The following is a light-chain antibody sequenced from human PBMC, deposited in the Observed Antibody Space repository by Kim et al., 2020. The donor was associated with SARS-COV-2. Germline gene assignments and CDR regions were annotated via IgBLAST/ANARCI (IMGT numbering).Light chain of an antibody. CDR2: LD. CDR3: QVWGSSSHRGV. CDR1: SIGEKS. J-gene: IGLJ3*02. V-gene: IGLV3-21*01. Sequence: RGQTDTTAGGACSIGEKSGNRCRRKPGQAPGVAMYLDDRHSGMPARISGSYSGTKATLTTSRVEVGDEADYFCQVWGSSSHRGVFGGGTQLTVL.